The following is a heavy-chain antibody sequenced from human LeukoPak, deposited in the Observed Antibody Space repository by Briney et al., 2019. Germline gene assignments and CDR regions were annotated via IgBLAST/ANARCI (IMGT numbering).Heavy chain of an antibody. Sequence: PGGSLRLSCAASGFTFSRYSMNWVRQAPGKGLEWVSSISSSSSYIYYADSVKGRFTISRDNAKNSLYLQMNSLRAEDTAVYFCARALRDYYYYYMDAWGKGTTVTVSS. J-gene: IGHJ6*03. CDR3: ARALRDYYYYYMDA. CDR2: ISSSSSYI. D-gene: IGHD5-24*01. V-gene: IGHV3-21*01. CDR1: GFTFSRYS.